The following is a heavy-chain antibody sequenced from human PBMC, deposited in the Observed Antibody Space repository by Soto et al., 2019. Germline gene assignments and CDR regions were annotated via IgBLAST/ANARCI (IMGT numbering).Heavy chain of an antibody. D-gene: IGHD2-8*01. CDR1: GYTFTSYY. CDR3: ARVGALGYCTNGVCHSNWYFDY. CDR2: INPSGGST. Sequence: ASVKVSFKASGYTFTSYYMHWVRQAPGQGLEWMGIINPSGGSTSYAQKFQGRVTMTRDTSTSTVYMELSSLRSEDTAVYYCARVGALGYCTNGVCHSNWYFDYWGQGTLVTVSS. J-gene: IGHJ4*02. V-gene: IGHV1-46*01.